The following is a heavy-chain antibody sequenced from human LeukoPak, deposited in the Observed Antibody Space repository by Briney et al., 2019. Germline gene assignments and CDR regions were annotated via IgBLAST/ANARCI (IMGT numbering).Heavy chain of an antibody. CDR1: GFTFGDYA. V-gene: IGHV3-49*04. J-gene: IGHJ3*02. D-gene: IGHD3-22*01. Sequence: GPSLRLPCTASGFTFGDYAMSWVRQAPGKGLEWVGFIRSIAYGGTTEYAASVKGRFTISRDDSKSIAYLQMNSLKTEDTAVYYCTRVTYYYDSSGTRDAFDIWGQGTMVTVSS. CDR3: TRVTYYYDSSGTRDAFDI. CDR2: IRSIAYGGTT.